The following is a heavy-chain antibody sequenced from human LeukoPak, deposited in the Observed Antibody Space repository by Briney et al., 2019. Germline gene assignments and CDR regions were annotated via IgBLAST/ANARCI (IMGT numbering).Heavy chain of an antibody. Sequence: GGSLRLSCTASGFTFSTFAMGWVRQAPGKGLQWVSGISGSGDTTYYADSVKGRFTISRDISKNTLYLQMNSLTAEDTAVYFCARGGYSYGSQYYFDYWGQGTLVTVFS. CDR2: ISGSGDTT. CDR3: ARGGYSYGSQYYFDY. V-gene: IGHV3-23*01. CDR1: GFTFSTFA. J-gene: IGHJ4*02. D-gene: IGHD3-16*02.